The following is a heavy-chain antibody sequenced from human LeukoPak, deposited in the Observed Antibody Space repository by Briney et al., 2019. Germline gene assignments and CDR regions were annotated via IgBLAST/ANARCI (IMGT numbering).Heavy chain of an antibody. J-gene: IGHJ2*01. CDR3: AKGGDILTGYYLYWYFDL. D-gene: IGHD3-9*01. V-gene: IGHV3-23*01. CDR1: GFTFSAYA. Sequence: TGGSLRLSCAASGFTFSAYAMSWVRQAPGKGLEWVSAISRSGSSTDYADSVKGRFTISRDNSKNTLYLQMNSLRPEDTAVYYCAKGGDILTGYYLYWYFDLWGRGTLVTVPS. CDR2: ISRSGSST.